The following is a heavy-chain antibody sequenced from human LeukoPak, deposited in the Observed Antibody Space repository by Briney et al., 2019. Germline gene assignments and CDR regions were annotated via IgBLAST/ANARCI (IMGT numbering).Heavy chain of an antibody. D-gene: IGHD2-15*01. Sequence: GGSLSLSFAASGFPFSSYAMSWVRPAPGKGLEWVSVIYSGGSTYYADSVKGRFTISRDNSKNTLYLQMNSLRAEDTAVYYCARDKAGGLLWGQGTLVTVSS. CDR2: IYSGGST. J-gene: IGHJ4*02. V-gene: IGHV3-53*01. CDR1: GFPFSSYA. CDR3: ARDKAGGLL.